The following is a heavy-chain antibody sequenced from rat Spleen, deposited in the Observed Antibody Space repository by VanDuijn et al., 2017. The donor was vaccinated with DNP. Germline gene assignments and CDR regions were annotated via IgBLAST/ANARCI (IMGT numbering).Heavy chain of an antibody. V-gene: IGHV5-29*01. D-gene: IGHD3-8*01. CDR1: GFTFSDYY. J-gene: IGHJ2*01. Sequence: EVQLVESDGGLVQPGRSLKLSCAASGFTFSDYYMAWVRQTPTKGLEWVATISYDGSSTYYRDSVKGRFTISRDNAKSTLNLQVNSLRSEDTATYYCTSNPHIRTAAPFDYWGQGVMVTVSS. CDR2: ISYDGSST. CDR3: TSNPHIRTAAPFDY.